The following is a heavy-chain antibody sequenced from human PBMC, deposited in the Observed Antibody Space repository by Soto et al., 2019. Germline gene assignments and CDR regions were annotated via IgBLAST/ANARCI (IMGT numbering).Heavy chain of an antibody. V-gene: IGHV3-73*02. CDR3: TGGYCTGGTCYSGYFQQ. CDR1: GFTFSGST. J-gene: IGHJ1*01. CDR2: VRSKANDYAT. Sequence: EVQLVQSGGGLVQPGGSLKLSCAASGFTFSGSTVHWVRQAAGEGMQWVGRVRSKANDYATPYIASVKGRFTISRDDSRNTAYLQMSDLKTEDTAVYYCTGGYCTGGTCYSGYFQQWGQGALVTVFS. D-gene: IGHD2-15*01.